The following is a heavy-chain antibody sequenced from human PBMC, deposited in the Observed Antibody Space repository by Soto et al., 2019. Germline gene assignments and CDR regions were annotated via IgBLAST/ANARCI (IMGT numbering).Heavy chain of an antibody. CDR1: GYTFTSYG. V-gene: IGHV1-18*01. D-gene: IGHD2-2*01. Sequence: QVQLVQSGAEVKKPGASVKVSCKASGYTFTSYGISWVRQAPGQGLEWMGWISAYNGNTNYAQKLQGRVTMTTDTSTSTDYMELRSLRSDATAVYYCARGVPWVVPAESTSYYYYYYMDVWGKGTTVTLS. J-gene: IGHJ6*03. CDR3: ARGVPWVVPAESTSYYYYYYMDV. CDR2: ISAYNGNT.